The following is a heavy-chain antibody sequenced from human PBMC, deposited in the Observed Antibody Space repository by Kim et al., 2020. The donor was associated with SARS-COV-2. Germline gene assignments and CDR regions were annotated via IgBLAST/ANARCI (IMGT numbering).Heavy chain of an antibody. V-gene: IGHV3-30*18. CDR2: ISYDGSNK. D-gene: IGHD3-22*01. CDR1: GFTFSSYG. CDR3: AKGGGDGYLNFDY. Sequence: GGSLRLSCAASGFTFSSYGMHWVRQAPGKGLEWVAVISYDGSNKYYADSVKDRFTISRDNSKNTMSLQMNSLRAEDTAVYYCAKGGGDGYLNFDYWGQGTRLTVSS. J-gene: IGHJ4*02.